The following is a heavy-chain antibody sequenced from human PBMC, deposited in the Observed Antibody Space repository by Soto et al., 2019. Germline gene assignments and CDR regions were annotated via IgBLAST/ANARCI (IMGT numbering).Heavy chain of an antibody. CDR1: GGSFSGYY. CDR2: INHSGST. CDR3: ARAAFYYGSGSLYYYYYGMDA. D-gene: IGHD3-10*01. J-gene: IGHJ6*02. V-gene: IGHV4-34*01. Sequence: SETLSLTCAVYGGSFSGYYWSWIRQPPGKGLEWIGEINHSGSTNYNPSLKSRVTISVDTSKNQFSLKLSSVTAADTAVYYCARAAFYYGSGSLYYYYYGMDAWGQGTTVTVSS.